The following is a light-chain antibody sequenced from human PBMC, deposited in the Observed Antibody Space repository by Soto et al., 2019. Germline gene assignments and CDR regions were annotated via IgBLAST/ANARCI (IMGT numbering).Light chain of an antibody. V-gene: IGLV2-14*01. CDR1: TSDVGGYNY. CDR3: SSYAGSNNHV. J-gene: IGLJ1*01. Sequence: QSVLTQPASVSGSPGQSITISCTGTTSDVGGYNYVSWYQQHPGKAPKLMIYEVSNRPSGVSRRFSGSKSGNTASLTISGLQAEDEADYYCSSYAGSNNHVFGTGTKLTVL. CDR2: EVS.